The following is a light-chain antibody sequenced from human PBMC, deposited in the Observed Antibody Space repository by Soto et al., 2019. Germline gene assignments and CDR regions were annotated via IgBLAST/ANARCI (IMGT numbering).Light chain of an antibody. CDR2: AAS. CDR1: QGIRTD. Sequence: AIQMTQSPSSLSASVGDRVTITCRASQGIRTDLGWYQQKPGKAPKLLIYAASSLQSGVPSSFSGSGSGTDFTLTISSLQPEDFATYYCRQDYNYPRTFGQGTKVEIK. V-gene: IGKV1-6*01. J-gene: IGKJ1*01. CDR3: RQDYNYPRT.